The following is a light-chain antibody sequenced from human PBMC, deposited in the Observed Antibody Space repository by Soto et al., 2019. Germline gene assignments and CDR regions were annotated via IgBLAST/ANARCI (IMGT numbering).Light chain of an antibody. J-gene: IGLJ2*01. V-gene: IGLV1-40*01. CDR1: SSNIGAGYD. CDR2: GNI. Sequence: QSVLTQPPSVSGAPGQRVTIPCTGSSSNIGAGYDVHWYQQLPGTAPKLLIYGNINRPPGVPDRFSGSKSGTSASLAITGLQAEDEADYYCQSFDSSLSGVVFGGGTKLTVL. CDR3: QSFDSSLSGVV.